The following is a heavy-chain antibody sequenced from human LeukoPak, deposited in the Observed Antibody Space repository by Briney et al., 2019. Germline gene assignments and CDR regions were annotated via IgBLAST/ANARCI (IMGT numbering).Heavy chain of an antibody. CDR2: IYYSGST. Sequence: KASEALSLTCTVSGGSISSSSYYWGWIRQPPGKGLVWIGSIYYSGSTYYNPSLKSRVTISVDTSKNQFSLKLSSVTAADTAVYYCARSASYPLLYYYYMDVWGKGTTVTVSS. CDR3: ARSASYPLLYYYYMDV. D-gene: IGHD3-16*02. J-gene: IGHJ6*03. V-gene: IGHV4-39*01. CDR1: GGSISSSSYY.